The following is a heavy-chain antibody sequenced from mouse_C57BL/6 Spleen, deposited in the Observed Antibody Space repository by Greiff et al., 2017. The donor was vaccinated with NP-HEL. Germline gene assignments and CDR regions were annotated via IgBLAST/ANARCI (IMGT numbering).Heavy chain of an antibody. D-gene: IGHD1-1*01. CDR3: ARYYYGSTGSFDY. J-gene: IGHJ2*01. V-gene: IGHV3-6*01. CDR2: ISYDGSN. CDR1: GYSITSGYY. Sequence: VQLQQSGPGLVKPSQSLSLTCSVTGYSITSGYYWNWIRQFPGNKLEWMGYISYDGSNNYNPSLKNRISITRDTSKNQFFLKLNSVTTEDTATYYCARYYYGSTGSFDYWGQGTTLTVSS.